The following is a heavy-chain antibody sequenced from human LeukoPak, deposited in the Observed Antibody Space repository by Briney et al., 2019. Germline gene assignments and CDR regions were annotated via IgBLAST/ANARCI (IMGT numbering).Heavy chain of an antibody. D-gene: IGHD6-13*01. CDR2: ISSSSSYI. Sequence: GGSLRLSCAASGFTFSSYSMNWVRQAPGKGLEWVSSISSSSSYIYYADSVKGRFTISRDNAKNSLYLQMNSLRAEDTAVYYCARGVYSSSWYDPYYYYYGMDVWGQGTTVTVSS. CDR3: ARGVYSSSWYDPYYYYYGMDV. V-gene: IGHV3-21*01. J-gene: IGHJ6*02. CDR1: GFTFSSYS.